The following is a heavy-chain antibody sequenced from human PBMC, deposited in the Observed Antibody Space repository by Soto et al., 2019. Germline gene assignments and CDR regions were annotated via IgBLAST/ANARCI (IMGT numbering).Heavy chain of an antibody. D-gene: IGHD2-2*01. J-gene: IGHJ4*02. CDR1: GGSFTTHS. CDR3: ARDPRIYCTSSSCHSYFDS. CDR2: IIPVFGTV. Sequence: QVQLVQSGAEVKKPGSSVKVSCRTSGGSFTTHSISWQRQAPGQGLEWMGGIIPVFGTVNYAQRLQDRVTITADESTSTAYMDLSSLKSEDSAVYYCARDPRIYCTSSSCHSYFDSWGQGTLVTVS. V-gene: IGHV1-69*01.